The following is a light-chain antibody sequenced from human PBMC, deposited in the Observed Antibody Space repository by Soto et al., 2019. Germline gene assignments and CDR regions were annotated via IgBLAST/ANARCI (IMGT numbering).Light chain of an antibody. CDR2: AAS. CDR3: HQSYSTLIT. Sequence: DIQMTQSPSSLSASVGDRVTITCRAGQSISSYLNWYQQKPGKAPKLLIYAASSLQSGVPSRFSGSGSGTDFTLTISSLQPEDFATYYCHQSYSTLITFGQGTRLEI. CDR1: QSISSY. V-gene: IGKV1-39*01. J-gene: IGKJ5*01.